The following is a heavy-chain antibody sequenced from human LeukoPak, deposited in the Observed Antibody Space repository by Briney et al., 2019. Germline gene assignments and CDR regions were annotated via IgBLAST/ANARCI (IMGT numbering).Heavy chain of an antibody. Sequence: SETLSLTCSVSGDSINIYYWFWVRQPAGKGLKWIGRITGSGSTNYNPSLKSRVTMSVDTSKNQFSLRLTSVAAADSAVYYCARGAYDVLTGTHYNWCDPWGQGTLVIVSS. J-gene: IGHJ5*02. V-gene: IGHV4-4*07. D-gene: IGHD3-9*01. CDR1: GDSINIYY. CDR2: ITGSGST. CDR3: ARGAYDVLTGTHYNWCDP.